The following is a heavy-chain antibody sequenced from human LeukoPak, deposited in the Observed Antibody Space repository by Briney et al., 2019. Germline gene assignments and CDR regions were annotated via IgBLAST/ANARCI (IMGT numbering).Heavy chain of an antibody. CDR1: GDSISNYY. Sequence: PSETLSLTCTVSGDSISNYYWSWIRQPAGKGLEWIGRIYTSGSTNYNPSLKSRVTMSVDTSKNQFTLKLSSVTAADTAVYYCARVFLVRGPPDYSFDNWGQEPLVTVS. J-gene: IGHJ4*02. CDR2: IYTSGST. V-gene: IGHV4-4*07. D-gene: IGHD3-10*01. CDR3: ARVFLVRGPPDYSFDN.